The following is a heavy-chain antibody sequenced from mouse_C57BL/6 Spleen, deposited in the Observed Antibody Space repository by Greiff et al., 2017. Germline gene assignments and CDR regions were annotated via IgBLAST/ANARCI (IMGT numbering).Heavy chain of an antibody. J-gene: IGHJ4*01. CDR1: GYTFTSYW. CDR3: ARMRRGDAMDY. V-gene: IGHV1-69*01. CDR2: IDPSDSYT. Sequence: QVQLQQPGAELVMPGASVKLSCKASGYTFTSYWMHWVKQRPGQGLEWNGEIDPSDSYTNYNQKFKGKSTLTVYKSSSTAYMQLSSLTSEDSAVYYCARMRRGDAMDYWGQGTSVTVSS.